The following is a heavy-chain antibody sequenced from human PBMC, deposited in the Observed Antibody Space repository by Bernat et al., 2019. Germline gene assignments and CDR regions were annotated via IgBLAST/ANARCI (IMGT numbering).Heavy chain of an antibody. J-gene: IGHJ4*02. CDR1: GGSISSSSYY. V-gene: IGHV4-39*01. CDR3: ARQSPFYDYVWGSYRYQIDY. CDR2: IYYSGST. Sequence: QLQLQESGPGLVKPSETLSLTCTVSGGSISSSSYYWGWIRQPPGKGLEWIGSIYYSGSTYYNPSLKSRVTISVDTSKNQFSLKLSSVTAADTAVYYCARQSPFYDYVWGSYRYQIDYWGQGTLVTVSS. D-gene: IGHD3-16*02.